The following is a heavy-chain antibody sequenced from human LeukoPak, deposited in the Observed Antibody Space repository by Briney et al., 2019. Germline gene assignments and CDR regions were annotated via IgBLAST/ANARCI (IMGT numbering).Heavy chain of an antibody. Sequence: GGSLRLSCAASGFTFSSYWMSWVRQTPGKGLEWVANIKQDGSEKYYVDSVKGRFTISRDNAKNSLYLQMNSLRAEDTAVYYCAELGITMIGGVWGKGTTVTISS. D-gene: IGHD3-10*02. J-gene: IGHJ6*04. CDR2: IKQDGSEK. CDR1: GFTFSSYW. V-gene: IGHV3-7*01. CDR3: AELGITMIGGV.